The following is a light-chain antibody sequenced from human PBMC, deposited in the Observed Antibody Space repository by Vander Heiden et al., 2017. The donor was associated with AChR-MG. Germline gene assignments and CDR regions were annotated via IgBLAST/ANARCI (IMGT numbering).Light chain of an antibody. CDR3: QSYDSSVSGWV. Sequence: QSVLTQPPSVSGAPGQRVTTPCTGTSSNIGAAYGVHWYQHLPGTAPKLLMYGNNNRPSGVPERFSGSKSGASASLAITGLQAEDEGDYYCQSYDSSVSGWVFGGGTKLTVL. J-gene: IGLJ3*02. CDR2: GNN. V-gene: IGLV1-40*01. CDR1: SSNIGAAYG.